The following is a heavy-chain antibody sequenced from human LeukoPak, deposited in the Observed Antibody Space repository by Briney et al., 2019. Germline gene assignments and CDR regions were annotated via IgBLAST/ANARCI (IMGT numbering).Heavy chain of an antibody. Sequence: PGGSLRLSCAASGFTFSSYSMNWVRQAPGKGLEWVSSISSSSSYIYYADSVKGRFTISRDNSKNTLYLQMNSLRAEDTAVYYCARDVSPYYYDSSGYLPYGMDVWGQGTTVTVSS. CDR2: ISSSSSYI. D-gene: IGHD3-22*01. CDR3: ARDVSPYYYDSSGYLPYGMDV. J-gene: IGHJ6*02. V-gene: IGHV3-21*01. CDR1: GFTFSSYS.